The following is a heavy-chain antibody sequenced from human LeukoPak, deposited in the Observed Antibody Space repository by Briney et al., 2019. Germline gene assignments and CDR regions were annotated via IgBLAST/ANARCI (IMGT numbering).Heavy chain of an antibody. CDR3: ARKAHNSGAFHI. CDR2: IFYSRNT. J-gene: IGHJ3*02. D-gene: IGHD4-23*01. Sequence: SETLSLTCTVSGGSISPYYWSWIRQPPGKGLEWIGYIFYSRNTNYNPSLKSRVTISVDTSKNQFSLKLTSVTAADTAVYYCARKAHNSGAFHIWGQGTMVTVSS. V-gene: IGHV4-59*08. CDR1: GGSISPYY.